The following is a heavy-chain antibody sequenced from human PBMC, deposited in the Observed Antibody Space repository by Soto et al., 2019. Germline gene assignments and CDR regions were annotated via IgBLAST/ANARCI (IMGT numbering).Heavy chain of an antibody. CDR2: MNPNSANT. V-gene: IGHV1-8*01. Sequence: QVQLVQSGAEVKRPGGSVKVSSKAPGYTFSSYDINWVRQATGQGLEWMGWMNPNSANTGYAQKFQGRVTMTRNTSISTAYMELSSLRSEDTAVYYCAREGVRGMDVWGQGTTVTVSS. D-gene: IGHD3-16*01. CDR1: GYTFSSYD. CDR3: AREGVRGMDV. J-gene: IGHJ6*02.